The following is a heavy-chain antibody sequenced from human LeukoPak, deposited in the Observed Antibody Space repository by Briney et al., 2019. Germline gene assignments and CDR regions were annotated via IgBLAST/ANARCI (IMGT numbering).Heavy chain of an antibody. CDR2: ISAYNGKT. CDR3: AVRSGTYPYYFDY. CDR1: GYTFTSFG. Sequence: GASVKVSCKASGYTFTSFGISWVRQAPGQGPEWMGWISAYNGKTNYAQNLQGRVTMTTDTSTTTAYMELRSLRSDGTAVYYCAVRSGTYPYYFDYWGQGTLVTVSS. V-gene: IGHV1-18*01. J-gene: IGHJ4*02. D-gene: IGHD1-26*01.